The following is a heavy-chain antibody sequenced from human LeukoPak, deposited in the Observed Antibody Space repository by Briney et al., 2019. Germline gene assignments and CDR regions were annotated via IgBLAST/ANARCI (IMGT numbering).Heavy chain of an antibody. CDR3: ARPIYYGDYYFDY. CDR1: GFTFSSYA. CDR2: ISYDGSNK. D-gene: IGHD4-17*01. V-gene: IGHV3-30*04. J-gene: IGHJ4*02. Sequence: PGGSLRLSCAASGFTFSSYAMHWVRQAPGKGLEGVAVISYDGSNKYYADSVKGRFTISRDNSKNTLYLQMNSLRAEDTAVYYCARPIYYGDYYFDYWGQGTLVTVSS.